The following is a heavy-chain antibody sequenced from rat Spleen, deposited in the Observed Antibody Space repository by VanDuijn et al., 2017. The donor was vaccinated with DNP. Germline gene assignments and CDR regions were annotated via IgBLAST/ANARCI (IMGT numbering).Heavy chain of an antibody. CDR1: GSSITSRYK. V-gene: IGHV3-1*01. J-gene: IGHJ1*01. CDR3: ARGYYYDGSYYYGTHWYFDS. Sequence: EVQLQESGPGLVRPSQSLSLTCSVTGSSITSRYKWNWIRKFPGNKLEWMGYINYSGNTGYNPSLKSQISVTRDTSRNQFFLQLNSVTTEDTATYYCARGYYYDGSYYYGTHWYFDSWGPGTMVTVSS. D-gene: IGHD1-12*02. CDR2: INYSGNT.